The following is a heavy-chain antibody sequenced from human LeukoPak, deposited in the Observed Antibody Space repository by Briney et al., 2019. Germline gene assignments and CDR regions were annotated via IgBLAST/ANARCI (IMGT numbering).Heavy chain of an antibody. J-gene: IGHJ4*02. CDR1: GFTFSNAW. CDR3: TASRKDY. V-gene: IGHV3-15*01. CDR2: IKSKADGETT. Sequence: GGSLSLSCAASGFTFSNAWMTWVRQAPGKGLEWVGRIKSKADGETTDYAAPVKGRFTISRDDSKNTLYLQMNSLRTGDTAVYYCTASRKDYWGQGTLVTVSS.